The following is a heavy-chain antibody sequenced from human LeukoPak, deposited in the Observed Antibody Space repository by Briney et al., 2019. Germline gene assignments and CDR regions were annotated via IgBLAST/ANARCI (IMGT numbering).Heavy chain of an antibody. CDR1: GFTFSNYA. CDR2: ISSDGSNK. Sequence: GRSLRLSCAASGFTFSNYAMHWVRQAPGKGLEWVAIISSDGSNKYYADSVKGRFTISRDNAKNSLYLQMNSLRAEDTAVYYCARAEGGSSGWYYGYYYYYGMDVWGQGTTVTVSS. D-gene: IGHD6-19*01. J-gene: IGHJ6*02. V-gene: IGHV3-30-3*01. CDR3: ARAEGGSSGWYYGYYYYYGMDV.